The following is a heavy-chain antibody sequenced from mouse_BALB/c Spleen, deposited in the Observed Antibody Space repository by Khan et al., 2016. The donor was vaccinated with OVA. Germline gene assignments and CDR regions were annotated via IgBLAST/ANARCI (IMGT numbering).Heavy chain of an antibody. J-gene: IGHJ4*01. Sequence: VQLKQSGPGLVNPSQTLSLTCTVTGYSITSDYARNWIRQFPGNLLEWMGYINYSGSTNYNPALKSRISITRDTSKNQFFLQLNTVTTEDTATYSCAREGSQYNNMMEYWGQGTSVTVSS. V-gene: IGHV3-2*02. CDR3: AREGSQYNNMMEY. CDR1: GYSITSDYA. D-gene: IGHD1-3*01. CDR2: INYSGST.